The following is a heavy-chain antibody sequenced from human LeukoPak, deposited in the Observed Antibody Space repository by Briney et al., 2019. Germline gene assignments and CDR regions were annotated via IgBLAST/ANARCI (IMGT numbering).Heavy chain of an antibody. CDR2: IYTSGST. CDR3: ARGSGYCSGGSCYSAFDI. Sequence: SETLSLTCTVSGGSISSYYWSWIRQPAGKGLEWIGRIYTSGSTNYNPSLKSRVTMSVDTSKNQFSLKLSSVTAADTAVYYCARGSGYCSGGSCYSAFDIWGQGKMVTVSS. V-gene: IGHV4-4*07. J-gene: IGHJ3*02. CDR1: GGSISSYY. D-gene: IGHD2-15*01.